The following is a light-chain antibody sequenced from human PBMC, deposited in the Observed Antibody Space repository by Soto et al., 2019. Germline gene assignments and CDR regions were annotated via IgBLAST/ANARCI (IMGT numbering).Light chain of an antibody. CDR1: SSNIGAGYD. CDR2: DNN. V-gene: IGLV1-40*01. J-gene: IGLJ1*01. Sequence: QPVLTQPPSVSGAPGQRVTISCTGSSSNIGAGYDVHWYQQLPGTAPKLLISDNNNRPSGVPDRFSGSKSGTSASLAITGLQAEDEADYYCQSYDSSLSGSTVFGTGTKVTVL. CDR3: QSYDSSLSGSTV.